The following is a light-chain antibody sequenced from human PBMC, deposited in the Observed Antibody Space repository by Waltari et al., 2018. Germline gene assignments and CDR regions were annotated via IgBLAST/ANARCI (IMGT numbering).Light chain of an antibody. CDR3: LQYYSYWT. J-gene: IGKJ1*01. CDR1: HNINNW. V-gene: IGKV1-5*03. Sequence: DFQLTQSPSTLSASVGDRVTITCRASHNINNWVAWYQQKPGKAPKLLIYKVSNLDVGGPSRFSGSGSGTQFTLTINSLQPDDFATYYCLQYYSYWTFGPGTKVEIK. CDR2: KVS.